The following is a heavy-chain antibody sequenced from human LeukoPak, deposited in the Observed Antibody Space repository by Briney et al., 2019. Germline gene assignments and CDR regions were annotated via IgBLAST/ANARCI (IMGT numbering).Heavy chain of an antibody. Sequence: PSETLSLTCTVSGGSISSRSYYWGWIRQPPGKGLEWVSALYIGGNTYYADSVRGRFTISRDNSKNTLYLQMNSLRAEDTAIYYCMTAAGYNFGQYWGQGTLVTVSS. J-gene: IGHJ4*02. CDR1: GGSISSRSYY. V-gene: IGHV3-53*01. CDR2: LYIGGNT. D-gene: IGHD5-18*01. CDR3: MTAAGYNFGQY.